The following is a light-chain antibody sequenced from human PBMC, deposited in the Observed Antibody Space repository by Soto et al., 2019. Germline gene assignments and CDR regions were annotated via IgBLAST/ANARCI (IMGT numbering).Light chain of an antibody. CDR1: SSDVGNYNY. CDR2: MVS. V-gene: IGLV2-14*01. Sequence: QSALTQPASVSGSPGQSITISCTGTSSDVGNYNYVSWYQQYPGRVPKLLIYMVSNRPSGVSNRFSGSKSGNTASLTISGLQAEDEADYYCQSYDSSLSGLFGGGTKLTVL. J-gene: IGLJ3*02. CDR3: QSYDSSLSGL.